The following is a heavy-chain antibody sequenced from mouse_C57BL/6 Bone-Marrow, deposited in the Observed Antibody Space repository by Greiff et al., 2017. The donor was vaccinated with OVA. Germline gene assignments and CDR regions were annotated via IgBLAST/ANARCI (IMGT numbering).Heavy chain of an antibody. Sequence: VKLQESGPELVKPGASVKISCKASGYAFSSSWMNWVKQRPGKGLEWIGRIYPGDGDTNYNGKFKGKATLTADKSSSTAYMQLSSLTSEDSAVYFCAREVDYDEDYWGQGTTLTVSS. CDR1: GYAFSSSW. CDR3: AREVDYDEDY. D-gene: IGHD2-4*01. V-gene: IGHV1-82*01. J-gene: IGHJ2*01. CDR2: IYPGDGDT.